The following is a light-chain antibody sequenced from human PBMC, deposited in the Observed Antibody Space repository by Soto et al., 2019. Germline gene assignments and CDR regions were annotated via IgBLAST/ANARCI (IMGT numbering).Light chain of an antibody. J-gene: IGKJ2*01. CDR2: GAS. CDR1: QSVSSY. CDR3: QQYGSSPYT. V-gene: IGKV3-20*01. Sequence: EIVLTQSPATLSLSPGERATLSCRASQSVSSYLAWYQQKPGQAPRPLIYGASSRAIGIPDRFSGSGSGTDFTLTISRLEPEDFAVYYCQQYGSSPYTFGQGTK.